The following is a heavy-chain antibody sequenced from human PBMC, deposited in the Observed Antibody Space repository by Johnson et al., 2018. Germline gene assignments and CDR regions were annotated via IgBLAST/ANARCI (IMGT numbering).Heavy chain of an antibody. CDR1: GFTFSSYA. CDR3: AVARKPYCGYLEYFQH. Sequence: QVQLVQSGGGVVQPGRSLRLSCAASGFTFSSYAMHWVRQAPGKGLEWVAVISYDGSNKYYADSVKGRFTISRDNSKNTLYLQMNSRRAGDTAVYYCAVARKPYCGYLEYFQHWGQGTLVTVSS. D-gene: IGHD5-12*01. CDR2: ISYDGSNK. J-gene: IGHJ1*01. V-gene: IGHV3-30-3*01.